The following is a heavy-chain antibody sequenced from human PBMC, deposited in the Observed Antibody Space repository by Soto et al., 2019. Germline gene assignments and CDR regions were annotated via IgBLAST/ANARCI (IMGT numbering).Heavy chain of an antibody. D-gene: IGHD3-22*01. CDR2: INPSGGST. CDR3: ARDSAYNSYYDSSGYYYLGY. J-gene: IGHJ4*02. CDR1: GYTFTSYY. Sequence: ASVKVSCKASGYTFTSYYMHWVRQAPGQGLEWMGIINPSGGSTSYAQKFQGRVTMTRDTSTSTVYMELGSLRSEDTAVYYCARDSAYNSYYDSSGYYYLGYWGQGTLVTVSS. V-gene: IGHV1-46*01.